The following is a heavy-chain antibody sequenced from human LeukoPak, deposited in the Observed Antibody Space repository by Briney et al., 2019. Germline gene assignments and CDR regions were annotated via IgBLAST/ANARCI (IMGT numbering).Heavy chain of an antibody. Sequence: GGSLRLSCAASGFTFSTYGMHWVRQAPGKGLEWVAFIRYDGINKYYADSVKGRFTISRDSFKNTLYLQMNSLRPEDTAVYYCAKEGDYYGSGSYRDGFDIWGQGTRATVSS. V-gene: IGHV3-30*02. CDR3: AKEGDYYGSGSYRDGFDI. J-gene: IGHJ3*02. CDR2: IRYDGINK. CDR1: GFTFSTYG. D-gene: IGHD3-10*01.